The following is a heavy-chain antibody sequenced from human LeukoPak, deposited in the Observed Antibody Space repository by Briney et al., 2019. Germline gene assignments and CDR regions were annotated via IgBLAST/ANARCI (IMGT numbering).Heavy chain of an antibody. Sequence: ASVTVSCKAPGYTFTSYYMHWVRQAPGQGLEWMGIINPSGGSTSYAQKFQGRVTMTRDTSTSTVYMELSSLRSEDTAVYYCARVGVAATWSYYFDYWGQGTLVTVSS. V-gene: IGHV1-46*01. CDR1: GYTFTSYY. CDR2: INPSGGST. CDR3: ARVGVAATWSYYFDY. J-gene: IGHJ4*02. D-gene: IGHD2-15*01.